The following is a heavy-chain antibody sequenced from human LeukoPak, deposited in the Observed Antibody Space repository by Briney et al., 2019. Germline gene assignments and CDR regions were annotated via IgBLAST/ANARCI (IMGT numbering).Heavy chain of an antibody. CDR2: INPNSGGT. V-gene: IGHV1-2*02. CDR1: GYTFTGYY. CDR3: ARNRIRGYCSGGSCLPRINWFDP. Sequence: GASVKVSCKASGYTFTGYYMHWVRQAPGQGLEWMGWINPNSGGTNYAQKFQGRVTMTRDTSISTAYMELSRLRSDDTAVYYCARNRIRGYCSGGSCLPRINWFDPWGQGTLVTVSS. D-gene: IGHD2-15*01. J-gene: IGHJ5*02.